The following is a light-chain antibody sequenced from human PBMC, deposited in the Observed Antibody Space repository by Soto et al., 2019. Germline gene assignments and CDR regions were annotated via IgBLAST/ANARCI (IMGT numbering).Light chain of an antibody. CDR2: DVS. Sequence: QSALTQPASVSGSPGQSITISCTGTSSDVGGYNYVSWYQQHPGKAPKLMIYDVSNRPSGVSNRFSGSKSGKTASLNISGIKAEDEDDYYCSSYTSSSTLGVVFGGGTKLTVL. J-gene: IGLJ2*01. V-gene: IGLV2-14*01. CDR1: SSDVGGYNY. CDR3: SSYTSSSTLGVV.